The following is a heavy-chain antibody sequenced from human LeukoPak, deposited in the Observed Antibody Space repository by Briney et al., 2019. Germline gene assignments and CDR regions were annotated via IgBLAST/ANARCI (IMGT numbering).Heavy chain of an antibody. D-gene: IGHD6-6*01. Sequence: ASMKVSCKASGYTFTSYYMHWVRQGPGQGLEWIGIINPSGGSTSYAQKFQGRVTMTRDTSTNTVYMELSSLRSEDTAVFYCVRGASSIAALNPFWYFDLWGRGTLVTVSS. J-gene: IGHJ2*01. CDR2: INPSGGST. V-gene: IGHV1-46*01. CDR1: GYTFTSYY. CDR3: VRGASSIAALNPFWYFDL.